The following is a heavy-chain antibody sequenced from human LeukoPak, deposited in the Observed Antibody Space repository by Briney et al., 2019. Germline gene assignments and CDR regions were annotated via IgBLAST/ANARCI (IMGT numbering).Heavy chain of an antibody. J-gene: IGHJ4*02. D-gene: IGHD3-22*01. Sequence: GGSLRLSCAASGFTFSSYGMHWVRQAPGKGLEWVAVISYDGSNKYYADSVKGRFTISRDNSKNTLYLQMNSLRAEDTAVYYCAQETDYYDSSGYSYWGQGTLVTVSS. CDR1: GFTFSSYG. CDR2: ISYDGSNK. V-gene: IGHV3-30*18. CDR3: AQETDYYDSSGYSY.